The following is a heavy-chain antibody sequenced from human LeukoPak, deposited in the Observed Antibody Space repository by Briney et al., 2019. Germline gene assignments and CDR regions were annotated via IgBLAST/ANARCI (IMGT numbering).Heavy chain of an antibody. J-gene: IGHJ5*02. Sequence: SETLSLTCAVSGYSISSGHYWGWIRQPPGKGLEWIGSIYHSGSTYYNPSLKSRVTISVDTSKNQFSLKLSSVTAADTAVYYCARVVGPWGQGTLVTVSS. CDR3: ARVVGP. CDR1: GYSISSGHY. D-gene: IGHD2-15*01. CDR2: IYHSGST. V-gene: IGHV4-38-2*01.